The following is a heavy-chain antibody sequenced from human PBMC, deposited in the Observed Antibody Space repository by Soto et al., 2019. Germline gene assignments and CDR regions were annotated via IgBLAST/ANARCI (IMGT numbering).Heavy chain of an antibody. Sequence: SETLSLTCTVSGGSAGSGNYYWTWIRQPPGKGLEWIGYVYRSGSTYYNPSLKSRVTISVDTSKNQFSLKLSSVTAADTAVYYCARHLPNWLWSYYGMDVWGQGTTVTVSS. V-gene: IGHV4-61*01. J-gene: IGHJ6*02. CDR1: GGSAGSGNYY. CDR3: ARHLPNWLWSYYGMDV. CDR2: VYRSGST. D-gene: IGHD5-18*01.